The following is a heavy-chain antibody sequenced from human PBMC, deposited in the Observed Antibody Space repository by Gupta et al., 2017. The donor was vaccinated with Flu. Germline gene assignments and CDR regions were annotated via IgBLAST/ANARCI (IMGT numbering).Heavy chain of an antibody. Sequence: SSDGMNGVRQAPGKGLEWVAVMAYDGSKKYYADSVKGRFTISRDNSKNTLYLQRNSLRAEDTAVYYCARRYGSTLWDFDPWGQGTLVTVSS. D-gene: IGHD6-13*01. J-gene: IGHJ5*02. CDR3: ARRYGSTLWDFDP. CDR1: SSDG. CDR2: MAYDGSKK. V-gene: IGHV3-30*03.